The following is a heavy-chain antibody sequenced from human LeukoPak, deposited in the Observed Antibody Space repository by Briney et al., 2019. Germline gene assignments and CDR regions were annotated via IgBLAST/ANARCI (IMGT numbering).Heavy chain of an antibody. CDR1: GFTFSTYW. J-gene: IGHJ3*02. CDR3: ALELRYYDHHDFDI. V-gene: IGHV3-7*01. Sequence: GGSLRLSCAASGFTFSTYWMSWVRQAPGKGLEWVANIKLDGSEKYYVASVKGRFTISRDNAKNSLYLQINSLRAEDTAVYYCALELRYYDHHDFDIWGQGTMVTVSS. D-gene: IGHD3-22*01. CDR2: IKLDGSEK.